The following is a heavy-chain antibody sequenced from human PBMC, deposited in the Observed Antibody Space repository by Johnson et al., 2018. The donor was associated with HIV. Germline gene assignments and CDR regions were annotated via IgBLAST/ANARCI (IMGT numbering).Heavy chain of an antibody. J-gene: IGHJ3*02. D-gene: IGHD1-26*01. CDR3: AKDLIELQGAFDI. CDR1: GFTFSSYW. Sequence: VQLVESGGGVVQPGRSLRLSCAASGFTFSSYWMHWVRQAPGKGLVWVSRINSDGSSTSFADSVKGRFTISRDNSKNTLYLQMNSLRAEDTAVYYCAKDLIELQGAFDIWGQGTMVTVSS. V-gene: IGHV3-74*01. CDR2: INSDGSST.